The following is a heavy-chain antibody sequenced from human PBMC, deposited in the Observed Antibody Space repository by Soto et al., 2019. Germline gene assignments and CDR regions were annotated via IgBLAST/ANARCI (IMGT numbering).Heavy chain of an antibody. CDR3: ARILYGGNSPHYYYYGMDV. V-gene: IGHV1-69*02. D-gene: IGHD4-17*01. CDR1: GGTFSSYT. Sequence: QVQLVQSGAEVKKPGSSVKVSCKASGGTFSSYTISWVRQAPGQGLEWMGRIIPILGIANYAQKFQGRVTITADKSTSTAYMELSSLRSEDTAVYYCARILYGGNSPHYYYYGMDVWGQGTTVTVSS. CDR2: IIPILGIA. J-gene: IGHJ6*02.